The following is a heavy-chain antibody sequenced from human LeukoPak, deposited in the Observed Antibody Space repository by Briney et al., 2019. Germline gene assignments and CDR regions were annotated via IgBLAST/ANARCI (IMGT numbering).Heavy chain of an antibody. Sequence: ASVKVSCKASGYTFADYFIHWVRQAPGQGLECMGWIIPDTGVAKYAQTFQGRVTMTRDTSITTTFMELSSLRSDDTDVYYCARAVEASALDVWGQGTMVTVSS. CDR3: ARAVEASALDV. V-gene: IGHV1-2*02. CDR1: GYTFADYF. CDR2: IIPDTGVA. J-gene: IGHJ3*01.